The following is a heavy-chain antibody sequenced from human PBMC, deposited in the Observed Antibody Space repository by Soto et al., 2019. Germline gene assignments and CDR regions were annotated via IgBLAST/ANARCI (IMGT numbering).Heavy chain of an antibody. Sequence: EVQLVESGGGLVQPGGSLRLSCVASGFTFSTDSMNWVRQAPGKGLEWVAHISTSGATRYYADSVKGRFTISRDNAKTSLYLQMDSLRNEDTAVYFCARFFGSGFDYWGQGTLVTVSS. V-gene: IGHV3-48*02. CDR2: ISTSGATR. D-gene: IGHD6-19*01. J-gene: IGHJ4*02. CDR3: ARFFGSGFDY. CDR1: GFTFSTDS.